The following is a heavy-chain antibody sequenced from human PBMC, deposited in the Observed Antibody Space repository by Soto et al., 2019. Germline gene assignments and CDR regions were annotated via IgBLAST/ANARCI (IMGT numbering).Heavy chain of an antibody. J-gene: IGHJ4*02. CDR2: ISAYNGNT. V-gene: IGHV1-18*01. CDR1: GYTFTSYG. CDR3: ARSKVVRGVVYYFDY. D-gene: IGHD3-10*01. Sequence: ASVKVSCKASGYTFTSYGISWVRQAPGQGLEWMGWISAYNGNTNYAQKLQGRVTMTTDTSTSTAYMELRSLRSDDTAVYYCARSKVVRGVVYYFDYWGQGTLVTVSS.